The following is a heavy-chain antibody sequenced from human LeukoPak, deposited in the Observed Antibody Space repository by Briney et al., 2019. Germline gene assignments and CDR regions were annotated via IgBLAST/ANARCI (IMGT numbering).Heavy chain of an antibody. Sequence: GGSLRLFCAASGFTFSSYSMKSVRQAPGKGLEWVSYISSSSSTIYYADSVKGRFTISRDNAKNSLYLQMNSLRAEDTAVYYCAKDEDDSSGYYIGYWGQGTLVTVSS. CDR3: AKDEDDSSGYYIGY. CDR2: ISSSSSTI. D-gene: IGHD3-22*01. V-gene: IGHV3-48*01. J-gene: IGHJ4*02. CDR1: GFTFSSYS.